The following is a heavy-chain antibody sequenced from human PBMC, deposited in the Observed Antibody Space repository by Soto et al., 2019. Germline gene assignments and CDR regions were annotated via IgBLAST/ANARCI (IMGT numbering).Heavy chain of an antibody. Sequence: GASVKVSCKASGYTFTSYAMHWVRQAPGQRLEWMGWINAGNGNTKYSQKFQGRVTITRDTSASTAYMELSSLRSEDTAVYYCARGLYSSGWYGWFDPWGQGTLVTVSS. CDR2: INAGNGNT. CDR1: GYTFTSYA. J-gene: IGHJ5*02. V-gene: IGHV1-3*01. CDR3: ARGLYSSGWYGWFDP. D-gene: IGHD6-19*01.